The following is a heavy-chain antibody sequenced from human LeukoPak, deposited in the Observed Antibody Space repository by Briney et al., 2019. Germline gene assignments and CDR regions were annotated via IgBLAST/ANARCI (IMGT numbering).Heavy chain of an antibody. D-gene: IGHD3-9*01. CDR1: GNSISSGDNY. CDR2: IYYSGST. Sequence: SETLSLTCTVSGNSISSGDNYWSWIRQPPGKGLEWIGYIYYSGSTNYNPSLKSRVTISVDTSKNQFSLKLSSVTAADTAVYYCARTGGVRYFDSWGQGTLVTVSS. CDR3: ARTGGVRYFDS. V-gene: IGHV4-61*08. J-gene: IGHJ4*02.